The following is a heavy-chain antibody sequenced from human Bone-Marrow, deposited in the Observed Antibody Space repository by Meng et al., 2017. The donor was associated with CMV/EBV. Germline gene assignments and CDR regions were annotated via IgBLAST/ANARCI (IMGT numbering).Heavy chain of an antibody. J-gene: IGHJ4*02. CDR3: ARGSKAFGVVIIGYFDY. CDR1: GFTFSRFS. V-gene: IGHV3-48*04. D-gene: IGHD3-3*01. Sequence: GESLKISCATSGFTFSRFSMNWVRQAPGKGLEWVSYISSSSRTKYYADSVKGRFTISRDNAKNSLYLQMNSLRAEDTALYYCARGSKAFGVVIIGYFDYWGQGTLVTVSS. CDR2: ISSSSRTK.